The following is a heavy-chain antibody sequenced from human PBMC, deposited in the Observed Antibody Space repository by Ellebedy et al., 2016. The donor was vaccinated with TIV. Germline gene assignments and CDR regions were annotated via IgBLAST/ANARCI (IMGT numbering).Heavy chain of an antibody. CDR2: IYYSGST. J-gene: IGHJ6*02. V-gene: IGHV4-59*08. D-gene: IGHD2-8*01. CDR3: ARKVSRGGYYYYGMDV. Sequence: MPGGSLRLSCTVSGGSISSYYWSWIRQPPGKGLEWIGYIYYSGSTNYNPSLKSRVTISVDTSKNQFSLKLSSVTAADTAVYYCARKVSRGGYYYYGMDVWGQGTTVTVSS. CDR1: GGSISSYY.